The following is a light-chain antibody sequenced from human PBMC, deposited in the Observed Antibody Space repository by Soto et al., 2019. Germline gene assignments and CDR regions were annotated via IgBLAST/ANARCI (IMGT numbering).Light chain of an antibody. CDR1: QGITND. V-gene: IGKV1-27*01. CDR2: AAS. CDR3: QNYNSAPLT. Sequence: DIQMTQSPSSLSASVGDRVTITCRASQGITNDLAWYQQKPGKDPKLLIYAASTLRSGVPSRFSGGGSGTVFALTISSLQPDDYATYYCQNYNSAPLTFGGGTKVEIK. J-gene: IGKJ4*01.